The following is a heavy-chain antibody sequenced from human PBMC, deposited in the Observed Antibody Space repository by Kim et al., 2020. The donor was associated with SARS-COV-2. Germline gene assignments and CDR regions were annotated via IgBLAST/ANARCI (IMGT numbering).Heavy chain of an antibody. CDR3: ARIPRGSIFGYFDY. D-gene: IGHD3-3*02. Sequence: YTPSRTSRVTISIDTSKNQFSRRLSSVTAADTAMYYCARIPRGSIFGYFDYWGQGILVTVSS. V-gene: IGHV4-59*01. J-gene: IGHJ4*02.